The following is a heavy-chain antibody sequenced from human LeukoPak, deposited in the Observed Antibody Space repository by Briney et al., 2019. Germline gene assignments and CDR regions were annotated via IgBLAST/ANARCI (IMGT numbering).Heavy chain of an antibody. V-gene: IGHV3-30-3*01. CDR3: ARGERIGGATMREGGFDY. D-gene: IGHD1-26*01. J-gene: IGHJ4*02. Sequence: PGRSLRLSCAASGFTFSSYAMHWVRQAPGKGLEWVAVISYDGSNKYYADSVKGRFTISRDNSKNTLYLQMNSLRAEDTAVYYWARGERIGGATMREGGFDYWGQGPLVTVSS. CDR1: GFTFSSYA. CDR2: ISYDGSNK.